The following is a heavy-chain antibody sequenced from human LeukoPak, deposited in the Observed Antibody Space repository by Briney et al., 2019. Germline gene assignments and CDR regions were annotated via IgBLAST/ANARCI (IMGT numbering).Heavy chain of an antibody. CDR3: AREACREMGVMWPRLGGQDCRYDY. D-gene: IGHD3-16*01. Sequence: SVKVSCKASGDTFSSYAINWVRLAPGQGPEWMGRITPFLGIANYPQKFQGRVTITADESTTTAYMELSSLRSEDTAVYYCAREACREMGVMWPRLGGQDCRYDYWGQGTLVTVSS. CDR1: GDTFSSYA. J-gene: IGHJ4*02. CDR2: ITPFLGIA. V-gene: IGHV1-69*04.